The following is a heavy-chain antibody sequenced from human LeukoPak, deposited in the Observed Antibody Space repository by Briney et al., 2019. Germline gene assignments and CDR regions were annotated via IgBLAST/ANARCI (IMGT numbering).Heavy chain of an antibody. D-gene: IGHD2-2*03. CDR3: ARAQGGYCSSTSCPQSDY. CDR1: GGTFSSYA. J-gene: IGHJ4*02. Sequence: ASVKVSCKASGGTFSSYAISWVRQAPGQGLEWMGGIIPIFGTANYAQKFQGRVTITADESTSTAYMELSSLRSEDTAVYYCARAQGGYCSSTSCPQSDYWGQGTLVTVSS. CDR2: IIPIFGTA. V-gene: IGHV1-69*13.